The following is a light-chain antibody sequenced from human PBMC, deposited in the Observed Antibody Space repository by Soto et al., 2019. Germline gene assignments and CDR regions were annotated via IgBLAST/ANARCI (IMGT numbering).Light chain of an antibody. J-gene: IGLJ1*01. CDR3: SSYATDDTYV. V-gene: IGLV2-14*03. Sequence: QSALTQPASVSGSPGQSIAISCTGTSNDVGAYHFVSWFQQHPGKAPKLIIYDVDNRPSGVSDRFSASKSGNTASLTISGLHAEDEADYYCSSYATDDTYVFGTGTKVT. CDR2: DVD. CDR1: SNDVGAYHF.